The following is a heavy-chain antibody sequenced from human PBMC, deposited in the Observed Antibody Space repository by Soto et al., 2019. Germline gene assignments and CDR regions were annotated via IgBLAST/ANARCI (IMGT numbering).Heavy chain of an antibody. V-gene: IGHV4-39*01. J-gene: IGHJ4*02. Sequence: SETLSLTCTVSGGSISSSRCHWGWIRQPPGKGLEWIASIKYSGTTFYNPSLKSRVTLSVDTSKKQFALKLSSVTAAETAVYYCARGEMAHSFDYWGQGTLVTVSS. CDR3: ARGEMAHSFDY. CDR1: GGSISSSRCH. CDR2: IKYSGTT. D-gene: IGHD2-21*01.